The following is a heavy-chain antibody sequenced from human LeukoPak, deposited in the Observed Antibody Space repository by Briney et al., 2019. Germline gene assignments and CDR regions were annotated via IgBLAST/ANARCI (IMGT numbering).Heavy chain of an antibody. CDR2: IIPIFGTA. J-gene: IGHJ4*02. Sequence: ASVKVSCKASGGTFSSYAISWARQAPGQGLEWMGGIIPIFGTANYAQKFQGRVTITADESTSTAYMELSSLRSEDTAVYYCARAAPGYSYGYSYFDYWGQGTLVTVSS. V-gene: IGHV1-69*13. CDR3: ARAAPGYSYGYSYFDY. CDR1: GGTFSSYA. D-gene: IGHD5-18*01.